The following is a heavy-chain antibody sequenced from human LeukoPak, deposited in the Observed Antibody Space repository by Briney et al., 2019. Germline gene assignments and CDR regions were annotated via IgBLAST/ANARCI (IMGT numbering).Heavy chain of an antibody. J-gene: IGHJ4*02. D-gene: IGHD6-25*01. CDR3: ARLAIAAADIFDY. CDR2: IRFSGST. Sequence: SETLSLTCTVSDASISSFHWTWIRQSPVKGLEWIGSIRFSGSTDYNPSLQSRVTIAVDTSKNQVSLRLNSVTAADTAVYYCARLAIAAADIFDYWGQGVLVTVSS. CDR1: DASISSFH. V-gene: IGHV4-59*01.